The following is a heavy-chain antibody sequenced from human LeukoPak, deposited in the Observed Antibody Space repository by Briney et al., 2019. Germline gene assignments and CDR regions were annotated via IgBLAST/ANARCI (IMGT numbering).Heavy chain of an antibody. Sequence: PGGSLRLSCAASGFTFSDYYMSWVRQAPGKGLEWVSYISSSSSYTNYADSVKGRFTISRDNAKNSLYLQMNSLRAEDTAVYYCARGGEILWFGELFWDYWGQGTLVTVSS. J-gene: IGHJ4*02. CDR1: GFTFSDYY. V-gene: IGHV3-11*06. CDR2: ISSSSSYT. D-gene: IGHD3-10*01. CDR3: ARGGEILWFGELFWDY.